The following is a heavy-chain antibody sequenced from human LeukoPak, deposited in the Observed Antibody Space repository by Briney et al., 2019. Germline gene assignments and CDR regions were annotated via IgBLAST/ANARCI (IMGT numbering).Heavy chain of an antibody. CDR1: GFTFSSYG. CDR2: ISYDGSNK. V-gene: IGHV3-30*18. Sequence: AGGSLRLSCAASGFTFSSYGMHWVRQAPGKGLEWVAVISYDGSNKYYADSVKGRFTISRDNSKNTLYLQMNSLRAEDTAVYYCAKDHAQWLVHRGLYFDYWGQGTLVTVS. CDR3: AKDHAQWLVHRGLYFDY. J-gene: IGHJ4*02. D-gene: IGHD6-19*01.